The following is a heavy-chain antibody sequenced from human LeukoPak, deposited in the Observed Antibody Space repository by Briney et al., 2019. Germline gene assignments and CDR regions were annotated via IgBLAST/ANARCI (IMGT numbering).Heavy chain of an antibody. Sequence: GGSLRLSCAASAFPFSNYAMSWVRQAPGKGLEWVSTLSATVSDGGAYYADSVKGRFTISRDNSKNTLHLQTNSLRDEDTAMYYCAKNRGKGAVSGTGEIDYWGQGTLVTVSS. D-gene: IGHD6-19*01. J-gene: IGHJ4*02. CDR1: AFPFSNYA. CDR2: LSATVSDGGA. CDR3: AKNRGKGAVSGTGEIDY. V-gene: IGHV3-23*01.